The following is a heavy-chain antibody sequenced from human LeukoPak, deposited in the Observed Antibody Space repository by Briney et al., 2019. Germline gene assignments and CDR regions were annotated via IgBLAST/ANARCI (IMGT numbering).Heavy chain of an antibody. J-gene: IGHJ4*02. D-gene: IGHD6-6*01. Sequence: SQTLSLTCTVSGGSISSGSYYWSWIRQPAGKGLEWIGRIYTSGSTNYNPSLKSRVTISVDTSKNQSSLKLSSVTAADTAVYYCARGDVEYSSTPDYWGQGTLVTVSS. V-gene: IGHV4-61*02. CDR3: ARGDVEYSSTPDY. CDR2: IYTSGST. CDR1: GGSISSGSYY.